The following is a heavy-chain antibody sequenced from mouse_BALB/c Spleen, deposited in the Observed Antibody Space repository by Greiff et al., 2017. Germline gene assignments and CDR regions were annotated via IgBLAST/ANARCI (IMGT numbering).Heavy chain of an antibody. CDR3: ARGTTVVANDAMDY. CDR1: GFTFSSYT. J-gene: IGHJ4*01. V-gene: IGHV5-12-2*01. CDR2: ISNGGGST. Sequence: EVQLVESGGGLVQPGGSLKLSCAASGFTFSSYTMSWVRQTPEKRLEWVAYISNGGGSTYYPDTVKGRFTISRDNAKNTLYLQMSSLKSEDTAMYYCARGTTVVANDAMDYWGQGTSVTVSS. D-gene: IGHD1-1*01.